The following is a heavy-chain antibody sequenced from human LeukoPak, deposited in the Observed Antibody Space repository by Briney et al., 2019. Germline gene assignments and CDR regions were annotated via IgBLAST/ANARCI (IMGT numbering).Heavy chain of an antibody. CDR3: ARRVGARRNIAARPSSYYYYMDV. V-gene: IGHV4-59*11. CDR1: GGSISSHY. D-gene: IGHD6-6*01. J-gene: IGHJ6*03. CDR2: IYYSGST. Sequence: PSETLSVTCTVSGGSISSHYWSWIRQPPGKGLEWIGYIYYSGSTNYNPSLKSRVTISVDTSKNQFSLKLSSVTAADTAVYYCARRVGARRNIAARPSSYYYYMDVWGKGTTVTVSS.